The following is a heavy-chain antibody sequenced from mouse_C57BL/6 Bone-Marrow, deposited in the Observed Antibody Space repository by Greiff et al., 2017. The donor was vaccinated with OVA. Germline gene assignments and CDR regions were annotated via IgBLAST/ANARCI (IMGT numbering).Heavy chain of an antibody. Sequence: QVHVKQSGAELVRPGASVTLSCKASGYTFTDYEMHWVKQTPVHGLEWIGAIDPETGGTAYNQKFKGKAILTADKSSSTAYMELRSLTSEDSAVYYCTREGIAWFAYWGQGTLVTVSA. V-gene: IGHV1-15*01. CDR2: IDPETGGT. CDR1: GYTFTDYE. CDR3: TREGIAWFAY. J-gene: IGHJ3*01.